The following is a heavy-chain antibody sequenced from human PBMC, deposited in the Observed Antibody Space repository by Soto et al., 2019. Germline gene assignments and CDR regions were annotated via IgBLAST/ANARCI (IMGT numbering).Heavy chain of an antibody. J-gene: IGHJ6*02. CDR1: GYTFTSYG. Sequence: QVQLVQSGAEVKKPGASVKVSCKASGYTFTSYGISWVRQAPGQGLEWMGWISGKTAKTNYAQNLQGRVTITTDTSTSTAYRELRSLRSDDTAVYYCARVPREIILVGMDVWGQGTTVTVS. CDR3: ARVPREIILVGMDV. D-gene: IGHD2-2*01. V-gene: IGHV1-18*04. CDR2: ISGKTAKT.